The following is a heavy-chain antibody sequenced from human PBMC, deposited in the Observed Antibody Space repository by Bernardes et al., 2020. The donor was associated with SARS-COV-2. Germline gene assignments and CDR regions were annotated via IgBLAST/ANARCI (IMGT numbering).Heavy chain of an antibody. Sequence: PLSLTCTVSGGSISSGGYYWSWLLQHPGKGLEWIGYTYYSGSTYYNPSLKSRVTISVDTSKNQISLKRSSVTAADTALYYCARVPRYDSLTGYFRGYYCDDWGQGTLVTVSS. CDR1: GGSISSGGYY. V-gene: IGHV4-31*03. J-gene: IGHJ4*02. D-gene: IGHD3-9*01. CDR3: ARVPRYDSLTGYFRGYYCDD. CDR2: TYYSGST.